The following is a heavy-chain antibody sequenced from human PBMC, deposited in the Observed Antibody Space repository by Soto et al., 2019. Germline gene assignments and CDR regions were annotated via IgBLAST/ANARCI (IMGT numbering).Heavy chain of an antibody. D-gene: IGHD3-10*01. CDR2: ISVYNGNT. J-gene: IGHJ5*02. CDR1: GYTFTDYG. CDR3: ARDRHYGSGGANWFDP. V-gene: IGHV1-18*01. Sequence: QVQLVQSEAEVKKPGASVKVSCKASGYTFTDYGVSWVRQAPGQGLEWMGWISVYNGNTKYAQKFQGGVTMTTDTSTSTAYMELRSLRSDDTAVYYCARDRHYGSGGANWFDPWGQGTLVTVSS.